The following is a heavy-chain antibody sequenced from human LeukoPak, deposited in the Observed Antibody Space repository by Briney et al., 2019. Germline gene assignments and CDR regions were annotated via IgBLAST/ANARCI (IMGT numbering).Heavy chain of an antibody. CDR1: GFTFSSDG. CDR3: AKSYSSSSYYYYMDV. Sequence: GGSLRLSCAASGFTFSSDGMSWVRQAPGKGLEWVSGISGSGDSTFYADSVKGRFTISRDNSKTTLYLQMNSLRAEDTAVYYCAKSYSSSSYYYYMDVWGKGTTVTISS. D-gene: IGHD6-13*01. CDR2: ISGSGDST. J-gene: IGHJ6*03. V-gene: IGHV3-23*01.